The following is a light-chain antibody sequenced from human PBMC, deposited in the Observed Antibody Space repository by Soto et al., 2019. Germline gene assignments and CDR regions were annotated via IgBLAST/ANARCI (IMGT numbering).Light chain of an antibody. J-gene: IGKJ3*01. Sequence: EIVLTQSPVTLSLSPGERATLSCRASQSVSSYLAWYQQKPGQPPRLLIYDASNRATGIPARFSGSGSGTDSPLTISRLEPDAFAVYYCQQRSNWPPGFTFGPGTKVDFK. CDR3: QQRSNWPPGFT. CDR2: DAS. V-gene: IGKV3-11*01. CDR1: QSVSSY.